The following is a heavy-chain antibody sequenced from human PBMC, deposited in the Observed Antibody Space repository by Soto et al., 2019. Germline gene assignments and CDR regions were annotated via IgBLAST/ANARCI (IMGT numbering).Heavy chain of an antibody. CDR2: INSDGSST. D-gene: IGHD6-6*01. V-gene: IGHV3-74*01. J-gene: IGHJ3*02. Sequence: GGSLRLSCAASGFTFSSYWMHWVRQAPGKGLVWVSRINSDGSSTSYADSVKGRFTISRDNAKNTLYLQMNSLRAEDTAVYYCARDRDSSSSDDAFDIWGQGTMVTVSS. CDR1: GFTFSSYW. CDR3: ARDRDSSSSDDAFDI.